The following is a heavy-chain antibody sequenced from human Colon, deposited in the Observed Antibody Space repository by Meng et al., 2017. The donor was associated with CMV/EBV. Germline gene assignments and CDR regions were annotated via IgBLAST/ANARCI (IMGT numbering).Heavy chain of an antibody. V-gene: IGHV3-33*06. CDR1: GFTFSSYG. CDR2: IWYDGSNK. D-gene: IGHD5-24*01. Sequence: GESLKISCAASGFTFSSYGMHWVRQAPGKGLEWVAVIWYDGSNKYYADSVKGRFTISRDNSKNTLYQQMNSLRAEDTAVYYCAKDRSSTIDYWGQGTLVTVSS. J-gene: IGHJ4*02. CDR3: AKDRSSTIDY.